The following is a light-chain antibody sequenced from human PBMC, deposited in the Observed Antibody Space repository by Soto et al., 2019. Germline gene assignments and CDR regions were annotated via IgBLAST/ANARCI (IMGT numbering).Light chain of an antibody. J-gene: IGKJ5*01. CDR3: QQYHSSPLT. Sequence: DIQMTQSPSSLSASVGDRVTITCRASQDITNYLAWFQQKPGKDPKSLIYTASSLQSGVPSKFSGSGSGTNFTLTISSLQPEDFATYYCQQYHSSPLTFGPGTRLEIK. CDR2: TAS. CDR1: QDITNY. V-gene: IGKV1-16*02.